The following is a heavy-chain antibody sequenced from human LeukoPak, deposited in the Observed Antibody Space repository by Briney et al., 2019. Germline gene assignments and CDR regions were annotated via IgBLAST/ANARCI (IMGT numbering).Heavy chain of an antibody. CDR2: FKTKYNQV. CDR3: ARSVPDYTRFDY. Sequence: GGSLRLSRAASGFTFSSYSMNWVRQAPGKGLEWVSTFKTKYNQVYYAESVRGRFTISTDNSNNTVYLQMNSLRAEDTALYYCARSVPDYTRFDYWGQGALVTVSS. J-gene: IGHJ4*02. D-gene: IGHD4-11*01. V-gene: IGHV3-21*04. CDR1: GFTFSSYS.